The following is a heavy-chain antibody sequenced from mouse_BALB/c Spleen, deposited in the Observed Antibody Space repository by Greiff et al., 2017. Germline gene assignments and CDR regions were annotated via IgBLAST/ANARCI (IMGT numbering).Heavy chain of an antibody. CDR3: ARPLYYYGSSAWFAY. Sequence: QVQLQQSGAELVRPGSSVKISCKASGYAFSSYWMNWVKQRPGQGLEWIGQIYPGDGDTNYNGKFKGKATLTADKSSSTAYMQLSSRTSEDSAVYFCARPLYYYGSSAWFAYWGQGTLVTVSA. J-gene: IGHJ3*01. V-gene: IGHV1-80*01. CDR2: IYPGDGDT. D-gene: IGHD1-1*01. CDR1: GYAFSSYW.